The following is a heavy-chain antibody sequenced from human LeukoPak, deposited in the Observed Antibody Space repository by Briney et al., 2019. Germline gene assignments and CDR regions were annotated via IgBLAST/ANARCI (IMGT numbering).Heavy chain of an antibody. Sequence: ASVTVSCKASGYTFTSYGISWVRQAPGQGLEWMGWISAYNGNTNYAQKLQGRVTMTTDTSTSTAYMELRSLRSDDTAVYYCARSYRAAAGNWFDPWGQGTLVTVSS. V-gene: IGHV1-18*01. J-gene: IGHJ5*02. CDR2: ISAYNGNT. CDR3: ARSYRAAAGNWFDP. CDR1: GYTFTSYG. D-gene: IGHD6-13*01.